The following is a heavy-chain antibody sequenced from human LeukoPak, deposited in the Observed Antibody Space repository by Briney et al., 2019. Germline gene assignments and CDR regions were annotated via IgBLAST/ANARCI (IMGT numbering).Heavy chain of an antibody. J-gene: IGHJ4*02. D-gene: IGHD3-9*01. CDR2: INHSGST. V-gene: IGHV4-34*01. Sequence: SETLSLTCAVYGGSFSGYYWSWIRQPPGKGLEWIGEINHSGSTNYNPSLKSRVTISVDTSKNQFSLKLSSVTAADMAVYYCARTNYDILTGYEANYWGQGTLVTVSS. CDR1: GGSFSGYY. CDR3: ARTNYDILTGYEANY.